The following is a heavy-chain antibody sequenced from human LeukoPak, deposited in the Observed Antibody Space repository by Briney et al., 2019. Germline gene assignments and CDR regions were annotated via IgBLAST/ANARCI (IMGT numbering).Heavy chain of an antibody. D-gene: IGHD6-19*01. J-gene: IGHJ4*02. V-gene: IGHV3-21*01. CDR3: ARDIAYGSGFNY. CDR1: GFTFDTYG. CDR2: ISSRLRHI. Sequence: GGSLRLSCAPSGFTFDTYGFNWVRQAPGKGLEWVSSISSRLRHIYYADSVRGRFTISRDNAKNSLYLQMNSLRAEDTAVYYCARDIAYGSGFNYWGQGTLVTVSS.